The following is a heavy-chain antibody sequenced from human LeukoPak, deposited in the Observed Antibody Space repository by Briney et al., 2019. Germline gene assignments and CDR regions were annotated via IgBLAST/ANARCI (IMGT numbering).Heavy chain of an antibody. V-gene: IGHV1-46*01. CDR2: INPTGGGT. CDR3: ARDRGGGGTK. J-gene: IGHJ4*02. CDR1: GYTFTRYY. D-gene: IGHD2-15*01. Sequence: ASVKVSCKASGYTFTRYYMHWVRQAPGQGLEWMGIINPTGGGTTYAQEFQGRVTMTRDTSTSTVYMEMSSLRSEDTAVYYCARDRGGGGTKWGQGTLVTVSS.